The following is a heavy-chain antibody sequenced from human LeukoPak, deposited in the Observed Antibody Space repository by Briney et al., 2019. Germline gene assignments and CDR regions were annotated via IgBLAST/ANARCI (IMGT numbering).Heavy chain of an antibody. D-gene: IGHD6-19*01. CDR2: INPNSGGI. Sequence: ASVKVSCKASGYTFNAHFIHWVRQAPGQGLEWMGWINPNSGGIKYAQKFQGRVTMTSDTSINTVYMELSSLRSEDTAVYYCASGSSGWYLGNYWGQGTLVTVSS. J-gene: IGHJ4*02. CDR1: GYTFNAHF. V-gene: IGHV1-2*02. CDR3: ASGSSGWYLGNY.